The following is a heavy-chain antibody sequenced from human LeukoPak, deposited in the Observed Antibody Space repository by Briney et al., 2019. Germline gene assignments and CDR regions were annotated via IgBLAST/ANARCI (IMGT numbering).Heavy chain of an antibody. Sequence: SETLSLTCTVSGVSISSYYWSWIRQPPGKGLEWIGYIYYSGSTNYNPSLKSRVTISVDTSKNQFSLKLSSVTAADTAVYYCARTIAAAGTNWFDPWGQGTLVTVSS. J-gene: IGHJ5*02. CDR2: IYYSGST. CDR3: ARTIAAAGTNWFDP. CDR1: GVSISSYY. D-gene: IGHD6-13*01. V-gene: IGHV4-59*01.